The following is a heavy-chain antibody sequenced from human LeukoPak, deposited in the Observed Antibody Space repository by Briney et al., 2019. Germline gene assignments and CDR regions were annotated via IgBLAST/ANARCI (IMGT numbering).Heavy chain of an antibody. CDR2: ISGSGGST. Sequence: GGSLRLSCAASGFTFSSYAMSWVRQAPGKGLEWVSAISGSGGSTYYADSVKGRFTISRDNSKNTLYLQMNSLRAEDTAVYDCAKDSHLSVVIIIDPWGQGTVVTVSS. CDR3: AKDSHLSVVIIIDP. D-gene: IGHD3-3*01. J-gene: IGHJ5*02. CDR1: GFTFSSYA. V-gene: IGHV3-23*01.